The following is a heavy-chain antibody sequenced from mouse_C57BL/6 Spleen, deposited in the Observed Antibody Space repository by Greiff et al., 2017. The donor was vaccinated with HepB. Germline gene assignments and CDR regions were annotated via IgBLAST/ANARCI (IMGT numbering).Heavy chain of an antibody. CDR1: GFTFSSYA. D-gene: IGHD3-2*02. V-gene: IGHV5-4*01. Sequence: VQLKESGGGLVKPGGSLKLSCAASGFTFSSYAMSWVRQTPEKRLEWVATISDGGSYTYYPDNVKGRFTISRDNAKNNLYLQMSHLKSEDTAMYYCARGRAQARFAYWGQGTLVTVSA. CDR2: ISDGGSYT. CDR3: ARGRAQARFAY. J-gene: IGHJ3*01.